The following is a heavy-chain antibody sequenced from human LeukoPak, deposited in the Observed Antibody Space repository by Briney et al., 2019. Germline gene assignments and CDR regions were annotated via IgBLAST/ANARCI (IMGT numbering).Heavy chain of an antibody. CDR2: INPSGDNT. CDR3: ARGPHRRTYDRDNWFDP. Sequence: ASVKVSCKASGYTFTSYYMYWVRQAPGQGLEWMGIINPSGDNTNYAQKFQGRVTMTRDMSTTTVYIELSSLRSEDTAVYYCARGPHRRTYDRDNWFDPWGQGTLVTVSS. V-gene: IGHV1-46*01. J-gene: IGHJ5*02. CDR1: GYTFTSYY. D-gene: IGHD3-3*01.